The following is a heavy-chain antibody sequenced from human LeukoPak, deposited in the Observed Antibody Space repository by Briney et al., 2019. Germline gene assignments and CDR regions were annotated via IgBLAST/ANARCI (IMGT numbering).Heavy chain of an antibody. V-gene: IGHV3-20*04. CDR3: AKDIIAVAGTSNNYFDY. CDR2: INWNGGST. CDR1: GFTFDDYG. Sequence: GGSLRLSCAASGFTFDDYGMSWVRQAPGKGLEWVSGINWNGGSTGYADSVKGRFTISRDNSKNTLYLQMNSLRAEDTAVYYCAKDIIAVAGTSNNYFDYWGQGTLVTVSS. D-gene: IGHD6-19*01. J-gene: IGHJ4*02.